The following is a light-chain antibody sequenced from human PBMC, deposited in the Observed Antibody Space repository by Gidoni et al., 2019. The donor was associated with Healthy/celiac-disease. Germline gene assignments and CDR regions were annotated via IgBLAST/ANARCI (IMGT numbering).Light chain of an antibody. CDR2: EVT. CDR3: SSYTSSSTLVV. CDR1: SSDVGGYNY. V-gene: IGLV2-14*01. Sequence: QSALPQPASVSGSPGQSITISCTGTSSDVGGYNYVSWYQQHPGNAPKLMIYEVTNRPSGVYNRFSGSKSGTTASLTISGLQAEDEADYYCSSYTSSSTLVVFGGGTKLTVL. J-gene: IGLJ2*01.